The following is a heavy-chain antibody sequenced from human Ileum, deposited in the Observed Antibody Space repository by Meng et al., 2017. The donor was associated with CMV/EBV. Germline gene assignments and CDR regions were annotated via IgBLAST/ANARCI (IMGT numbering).Heavy chain of an antibody. CDR3: ARGPGGFGDFNFDY. CDR2: IYHGGST. Sequence: QVQLQGSGPGLVKPSETLSLTCTVSGDSITSSYWSWIRQPAGKALEWIGRIYHGGSTNYNPSLKSRVTLSVDTSKNQFSMRLTSVTAADTAVYYCARGPGGFGDFNFDYWGQGTLVTVSS. CDR1: GDSITSSY. D-gene: IGHD3-16*01. V-gene: IGHV4-4*07. J-gene: IGHJ4*02.